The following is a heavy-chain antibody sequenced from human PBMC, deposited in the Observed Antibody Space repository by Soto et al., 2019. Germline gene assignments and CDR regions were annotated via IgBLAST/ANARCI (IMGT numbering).Heavy chain of an antibody. Sequence: VVSVTLSCSSSVFTFINYCINLILQAPVNWLEWLSSISANFRNAYYADSVKGRLTISRDRSKNTLYLQLDSLRVEDTAIYFCAKDLSSLGWLELGDNFDSSGKGTLV. V-gene: IGHV3-23*01. CDR2: ISANFRNA. J-gene: IGHJ4*02. D-gene: IGHD3-22*01. CDR1: VFTFINYC. CDR3: AKDLSSLGWLELGDNFDS.